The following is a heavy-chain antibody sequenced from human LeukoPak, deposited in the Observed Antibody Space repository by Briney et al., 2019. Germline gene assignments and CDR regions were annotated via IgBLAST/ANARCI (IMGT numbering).Heavy chain of an antibody. V-gene: IGHV4-38-2*02. Sequence: SETLSLTCTVSGYSISSGYYWGWIRQPPGKGLEWIGSIYHSGSTYYNPSLKSRVTISVDTSKNQFSLKLSSVTAADTAVYYCARVYGQATYCSGGSCYAWFDPWGQGTLVTVSS. J-gene: IGHJ5*02. CDR3: ARVYGQATYCSGGSCYAWFDP. CDR1: GYSISSGYY. CDR2: IYHSGST. D-gene: IGHD2-15*01.